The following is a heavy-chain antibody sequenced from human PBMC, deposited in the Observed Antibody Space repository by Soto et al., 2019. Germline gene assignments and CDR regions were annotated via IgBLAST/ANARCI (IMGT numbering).Heavy chain of an antibody. Sequence: PGGSLRLSCAASGFTFSSYGMHWVRQAPGKGLEWVAVIWYDGSNKYYADSVKGRFTISRDNSKNTLYLQMDSLRAEDTAVYYCARSARGSGSYSNYWGQGTLVTVSS. CDR2: IWYDGSNK. CDR1: GFTFSSYG. CDR3: ARSARGSGSYSNY. D-gene: IGHD3-10*01. J-gene: IGHJ4*02. V-gene: IGHV3-33*01.